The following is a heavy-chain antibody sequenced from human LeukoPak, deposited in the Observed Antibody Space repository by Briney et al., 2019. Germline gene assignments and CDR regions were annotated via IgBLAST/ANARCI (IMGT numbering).Heavy chain of an antibody. CDR2: ISGSGGGT. D-gene: IGHD6-13*01. CDR3: ARDLPTGSIAAAVLFDY. CDR1: GISLSNYG. V-gene: IGHV3-23*01. J-gene: IGHJ4*02. Sequence: HTGGSLRLSCAVSGISLSNYGMSWVRQAPGKGREWAAGISGSGGGTQYEASVKGRFTISRENPKNTLYLQMNSLRAEDTAVYYCARDLPTGSIAAAVLFDYWGQGTLVTVSS.